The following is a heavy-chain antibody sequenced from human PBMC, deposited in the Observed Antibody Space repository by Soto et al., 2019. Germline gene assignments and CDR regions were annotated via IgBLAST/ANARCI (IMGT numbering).Heavy chain of an antibody. CDR2: ISPGDSDT. D-gene: IGHD6-13*01. J-gene: IGHJ4*02. V-gene: IGHV5-51*01. Sequence: GAAQKISSNGSEYSSTSYWIGWVRQMPGKRLEWMGIISPGDSDTRYSQSFQGQATISADKSISTAYLQWSSLKASDTAMYYCASRAAACLFDYWGQGTLVTVSS. CDR3: ASRAAACLFDY. CDR1: EYSSTSYW.